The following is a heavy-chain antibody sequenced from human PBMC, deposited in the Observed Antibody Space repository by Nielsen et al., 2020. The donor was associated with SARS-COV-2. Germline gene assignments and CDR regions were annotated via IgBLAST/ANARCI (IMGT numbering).Heavy chain of an antibody. J-gene: IGHJ3*02. V-gene: IGHV1-2*06. CDR3: ARELNVGMAIIGAFDI. Sequence: ASVKVSCKASGYTFTGYYLHWVRQAPGQGLEWMGRINPNSGDTNYAQKFQGRVTMTWATSISTAYIELSRLRSDDTAVYYCARELNVGMAIIGAFDIWGQGTMVTVSS. CDR2: INPNSGDT. D-gene: IGHD5-24*01. CDR1: GYTFTGYY.